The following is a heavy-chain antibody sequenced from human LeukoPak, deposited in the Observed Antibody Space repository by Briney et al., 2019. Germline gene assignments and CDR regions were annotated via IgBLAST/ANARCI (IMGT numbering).Heavy chain of an antibody. J-gene: IGHJ5*02. CDR1: GFTFSSYS. D-gene: IGHD6-19*01. Sequence: PGGSLRLSCAASGFTFSSYSMNWVRQAPGKGLEWVPSISSSSSYIYYADSVKGRFTISRDNAKNSLYLQMNSLRAEDTAVYYCARDFIAVAGSNWFDPWGQGTLVTVSS. CDR3: ARDFIAVAGSNWFDP. V-gene: IGHV3-21*01. CDR2: ISSSSSYI.